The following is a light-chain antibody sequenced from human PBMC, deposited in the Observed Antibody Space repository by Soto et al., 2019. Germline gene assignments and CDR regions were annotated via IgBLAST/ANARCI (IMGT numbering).Light chain of an antibody. CDR1: SSDIGAYNH. Sequence: QSALTQPASVSGSPGQSITISCSGSSSDIGAYNHVAWFQQFPGKTPKLVIYSVSDRPSGVSYRFFGSKSGNTASLTISGLQADDEADYYCISYTVSRSYVFGTGTKLTVL. V-gene: IGLV2-14*01. CDR2: SVS. J-gene: IGLJ1*01. CDR3: ISYTVSRSYV.